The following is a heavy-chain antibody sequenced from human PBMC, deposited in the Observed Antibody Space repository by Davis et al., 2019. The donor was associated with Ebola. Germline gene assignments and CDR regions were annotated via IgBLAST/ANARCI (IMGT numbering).Heavy chain of an antibody. CDR1: GYTFTSYD. V-gene: IGHV1-8*03. CDR3: ARDRGYYYDSSGYYYGDY. CDR2: MNPNSGNT. Sequence: ASVKVSCKASGYTFTSYDINWVRQATGQGLEWMGWMNPNSGNTGYAQKFQGRVTITRNTSISTAYMELSSLRSEDTAVYYCARDRGYYYDSSGYYYGDYWGQGTLVTVSS. J-gene: IGHJ4*02. D-gene: IGHD3-22*01.